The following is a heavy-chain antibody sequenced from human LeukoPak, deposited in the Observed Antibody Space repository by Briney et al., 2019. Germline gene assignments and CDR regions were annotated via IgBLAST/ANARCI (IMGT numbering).Heavy chain of an antibody. CDR2: ISSSSSTI. CDR1: GFTFSSYS. CDR3: ARNDFWSGYLSYYFDY. V-gene: IGHV3-48*01. J-gene: IGHJ4*02. Sequence: GESLKISCAASGFTFSSYSMNWVRQAPGKGLEWVSYISSSSSTIYYADSVKGRFTISRDNAKNSLYLQMNSLRAEDTAVYYCARNDFWSGYLSYYFDYWGQGTLVTVSS. D-gene: IGHD3-3*01.